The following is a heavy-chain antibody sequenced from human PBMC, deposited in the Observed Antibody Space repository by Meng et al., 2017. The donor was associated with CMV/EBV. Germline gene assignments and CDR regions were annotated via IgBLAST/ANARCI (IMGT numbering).Heavy chain of an antibody. CDR2: IRYDGSNK. Sequence: GESLKISCAASGFTFSSYGMHWVRQAPGKGLEWAAFIRYDGSNKYYADSVKGRFTISRDNSKNTLYLQMNSLRAEDTAVYYCARDLHYYGSGSYYNHYYYYYGMDVWGQGTTVTVSS. D-gene: IGHD3-10*01. J-gene: IGHJ6*02. CDR3: ARDLHYYGSGSYYNHYYYYYGMDV. CDR1: GFTFSSYG. V-gene: IGHV3-30*02.